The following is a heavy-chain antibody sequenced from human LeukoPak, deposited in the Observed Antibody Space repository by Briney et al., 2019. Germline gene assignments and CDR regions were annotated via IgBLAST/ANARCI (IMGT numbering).Heavy chain of an antibody. CDR3: ARGAKYCSGGSCYDYDKLFDS. CDR1: GFTFSTYW. J-gene: IGHJ4*02. V-gene: IGHV3-7*01. CDR2: INQGGSGK. Sequence: PGGSLRLSCAVSGFTFSTYWMSWVRQAPGKGPEWVATINQGGSGKDYVDSVKGRFSISRDNAKNSLYLQMNSLRAEDTAVYYCARGAKYCSGGSCYDYDKLFDSWGQGTLVTVSS. D-gene: IGHD2-15*01.